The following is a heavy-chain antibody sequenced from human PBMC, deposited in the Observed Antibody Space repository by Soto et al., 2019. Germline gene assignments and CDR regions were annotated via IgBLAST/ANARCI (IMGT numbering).Heavy chain of an antibody. J-gene: IGHJ4*02. CDR3: AKTQEDLAAAGPYDY. Sequence: GGSLRLSCAASGFTLSSYAMSWVRQAPGKGLEWVSAISGSGGSTYYADSVKGRFTISRDNSKNTLYLQMNSLRAEDTAVYYCAKTQEDLAAAGPYDYWGQGTLVTVSS. V-gene: IGHV3-23*01. CDR1: GFTLSSYA. CDR2: ISGSGGST. D-gene: IGHD6-13*01.